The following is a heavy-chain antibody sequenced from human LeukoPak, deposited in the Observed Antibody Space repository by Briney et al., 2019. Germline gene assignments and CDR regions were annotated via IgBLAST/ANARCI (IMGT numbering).Heavy chain of an antibody. CDR2: IWYDGSNK. CDR1: GITFSNYG. CDR3: ARSPLWFGELLSTDY. V-gene: IGHV3-33*01. J-gene: IGHJ4*02. D-gene: IGHD3-10*01. Sequence: PGRSLRLSCAASGITFSNYGMHWVRQAPGKGLEWVAVIWYDGSNKYYADSVKGRFTISRDNSKNTLYLQMNSLRAEDTAVYYCARSPLWFGELLSTDYWGQGTLVTVSS.